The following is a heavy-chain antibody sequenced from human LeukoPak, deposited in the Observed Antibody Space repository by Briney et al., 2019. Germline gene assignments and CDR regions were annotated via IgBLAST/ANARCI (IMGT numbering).Heavy chain of an antibody. D-gene: IGHD3-3*01. CDR1: GYSISSGYY. J-gene: IGHJ5*02. V-gene: IGHV4-38-2*01. CDR3: ASIDFWSGYPNWFDP. CDR2: IYHSGST. Sequence: PSETPSLTCAVSGYSISSGYYWGWIRQPPGKGLEWIGSIYHSGSTYYNPSLKSRVTISVDTSKNQFSLKLSSVTAADTAVYYCASIDFWSGYPNWFDPWGQGTLVTVSS.